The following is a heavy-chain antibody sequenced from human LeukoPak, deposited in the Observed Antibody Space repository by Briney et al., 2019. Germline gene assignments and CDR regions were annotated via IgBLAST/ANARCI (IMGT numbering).Heavy chain of an antibody. V-gene: IGHV1-8*01. J-gene: IGHJ5*02. CDR3: ARGCTYCSGGSCYGNWFDP. Sequence: ASVKVSCKASGYTYTSYDINWVRQATGQALEWMGWMNPNSGNTGYAQKFQGRVTMTTNTSISTAYMELSSLRSEDTAVYYCARGCTYCSGGSCYGNWFDPWGQGTLVTVSS. CDR1: GYTYTSYD. D-gene: IGHD2-15*01. CDR2: MNPNSGNT.